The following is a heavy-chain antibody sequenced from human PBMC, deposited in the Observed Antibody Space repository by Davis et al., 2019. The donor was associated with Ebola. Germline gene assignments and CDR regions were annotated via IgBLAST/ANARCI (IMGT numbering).Heavy chain of an antibody. V-gene: IGHV4-30-4*08. CDR2: VYHSGYS. J-gene: IGHJ4*02. CDR3: ARDDLIGFIDY. CDR1: GGSISNGDYS. Sequence: SETLSLTCTVSGGSISNGDYSWTWIRQSPGKGLEWIGFVYHSGYSHYNPSLESRVTISVDTSKNQFSLKLNSVTAADTAVYFCARDDLIGFIDYWGQGALVTVSP. D-gene: IGHD2-21*01.